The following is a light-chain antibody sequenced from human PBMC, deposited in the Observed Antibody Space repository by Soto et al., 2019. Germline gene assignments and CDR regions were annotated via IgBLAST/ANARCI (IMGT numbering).Light chain of an antibody. V-gene: IGLV7-43*01. J-gene: IGLJ1*01. CDR3: LLYYGGSYV. CDR1: TGPFTSGFY. Sequence: QAVVTQEPSRTGSPGGTVTLTLASTTGPFTSGFYPHGVQQKPGQEPRTLIYSTTNKHSWTPARFSGSLLGGKAALTLSGVQPEDEADYYCLLYYGGSYVFGAGTKLTVL. CDR2: STT.